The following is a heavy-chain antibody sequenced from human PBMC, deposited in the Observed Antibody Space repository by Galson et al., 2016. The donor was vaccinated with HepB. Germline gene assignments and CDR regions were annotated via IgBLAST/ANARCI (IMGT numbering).Heavy chain of an antibody. CDR3: AGPKSHTNTWTAHFYYGMDV. D-gene: IGHD1-1*01. Sequence: SVKVSCKASGYIFTGYHIHWVRQAPGLGLEWMGWINPNSGGTNYALKFRGRLTMTRDTSISTAYMELNSLTSDDTAVYYCAGPKSHTNTWTAHFYYGMDVWGQGTTVTVSS. J-gene: IGHJ6*02. CDR1: GYIFTGYH. CDR2: INPNSGGT. V-gene: IGHV1-2*02.